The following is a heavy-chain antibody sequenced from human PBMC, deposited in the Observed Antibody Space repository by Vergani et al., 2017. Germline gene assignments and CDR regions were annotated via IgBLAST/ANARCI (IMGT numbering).Heavy chain of an antibody. Sequence: QVQLVESGGGVVQPGGSLRLSCVASGFTLNTYAIHLVRQAPGKGLEWTAVISYNGNNKYYADSVKGRFTISRDNSKNTLYLQMNSLRPEDTAVYYCARDHKASRLDWYFNLWGRGTLVTVS. J-gene: IGHJ2*01. V-gene: IGHV3-30-3*01. CDR2: ISYNGNNK. CDR1: GFTLNTYA. D-gene: IGHD6-6*01. CDR3: ARDHKASRLDWYFNL.